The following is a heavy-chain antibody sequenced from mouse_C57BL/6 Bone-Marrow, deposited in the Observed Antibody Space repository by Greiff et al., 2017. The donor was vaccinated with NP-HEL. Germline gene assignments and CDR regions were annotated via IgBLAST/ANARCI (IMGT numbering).Heavy chain of an antibody. CDR2: INPGSGGT. CDR1: GYAFTNYL. Sequence: VQLQQSGAELVRPGTSVKVSCKASGYAFTNYLIEWVKQRPGQGLEWIGVINPGSGGTNYNEKFKGKATLTADKSSSTAYMQLSSLTSEDSAVYFCARSGDGHYGYWGQGTTLTVSS. J-gene: IGHJ2*01. V-gene: IGHV1-54*01. CDR3: ARSGDGHYGY. D-gene: IGHD2-3*01.